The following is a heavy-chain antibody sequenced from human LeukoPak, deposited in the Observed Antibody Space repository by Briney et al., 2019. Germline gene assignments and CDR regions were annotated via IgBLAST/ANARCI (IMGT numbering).Heavy chain of an antibody. CDR2: ISSSSSYI. J-gene: IGHJ3*02. V-gene: IGHV3-21*01. D-gene: IGHD4-23*01. CDR1: GFTFSSYS. CDR3: ARDLTTVVTPPAAFDI. Sequence: TGGSLRLSCAASGFTFSSYSMNWVRQAPGKGLEWVSSISSSSSYIYYADSVKGRFTISRDNAKNSLYLQMNSLRAEDTAVYYCARDLTTVVTPPAAFDIWGQGTMVTVSS.